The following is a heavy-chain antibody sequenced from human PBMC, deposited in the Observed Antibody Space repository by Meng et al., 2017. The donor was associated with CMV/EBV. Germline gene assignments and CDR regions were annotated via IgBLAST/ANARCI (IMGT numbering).Heavy chain of an antibody. CDR2: IIPIFGTA. CDR1: GGTFLSYA. V-gene: IGHV1-69*05. J-gene: IGHJ4*02. Sequence: SVQVSCKASGGTFLSYAISWVRQATGQGLEWMGGIIPIFGTANYAQKFQGRVTITTDESTSTAYMELSSLRSEDTAVYYCARDRGLYSVAATNLIHYFDYWGQGTLVTVSS. D-gene: IGHD2-15*01. CDR3: ARDRGLYSVAATNLIHYFDY.